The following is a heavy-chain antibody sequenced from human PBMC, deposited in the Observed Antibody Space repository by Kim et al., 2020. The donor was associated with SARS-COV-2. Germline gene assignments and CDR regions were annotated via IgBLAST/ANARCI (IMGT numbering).Heavy chain of an antibody. D-gene: IGHD6-13*01. CDR3: ARGKSFQQQSPDY. Sequence: YAQTFQGRVTMTSNTSISTAYMELGSLGSEDTAVYYCARGKSFQQQSPDYWGQGTLVTVSS. V-gene: IGHV1-8*01. J-gene: IGHJ4*02.